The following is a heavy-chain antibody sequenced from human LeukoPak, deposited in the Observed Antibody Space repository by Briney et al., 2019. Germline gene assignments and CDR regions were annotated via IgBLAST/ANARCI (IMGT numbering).Heavy chain of an antibody. J-gene: IGHJ6*04. CDR3: ARDGTPSYSTGWVYMDV. D-gene: IGHD6-25*01. Sequence: GGSLRLPCAASGFTFSSYEMNWVRQAPGKGLEWISYISGSGTVTHYADSVEGRFTISRDNTKNSLYLQMNSLRGEDTAVYYCARDGTPSYSTGWVYMDVWGKGTTVTISS. CDR1: GFTFSSYE. CDR2: ISGSGTVT. V-gene: IGHV3-48*03.